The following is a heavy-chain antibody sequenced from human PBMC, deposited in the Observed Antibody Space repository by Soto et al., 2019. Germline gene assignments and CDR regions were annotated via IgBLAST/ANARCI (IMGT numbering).Heavy chain of an antibody. V-gene: IGHV1-2*02. J-gene: IGHJ6*02. D-gene: IGHD3-10*01. CDR3: ASDSAMTMDTVGAVGYDYYGMDV. CDR2: INPNSGGT. Sequence: ASVKVSCKDSGYTFTGYDMHWVRQAPGQGLEWMGWINPNSGGTNYAQKFQGRVTMTRDTSISTAYMELSRLRSDDTAVYYCASDSAMTMDTVGAVGYDYYGMDVWGQGTTVTVSS. CDR1: GYTFTGYD.